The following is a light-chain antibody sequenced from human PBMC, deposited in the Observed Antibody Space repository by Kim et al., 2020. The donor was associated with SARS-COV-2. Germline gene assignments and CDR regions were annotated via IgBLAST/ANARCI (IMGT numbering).Light chain of an antibody. CDR3: QQYDNLPPYI. Sequence: ASVGDRFIITCQASQAINNFINWYQQKPGKAPKLLIYDASNLETGVSSRFSGSGSGTYFTLTIISLQPEDAATYYCQQYDNLPPYIFGQGTKLEI. V-gene: IGKV1-33*01. CDR2: DAS. CDR1: QAINNF. J-gene: IGKJ2*01.